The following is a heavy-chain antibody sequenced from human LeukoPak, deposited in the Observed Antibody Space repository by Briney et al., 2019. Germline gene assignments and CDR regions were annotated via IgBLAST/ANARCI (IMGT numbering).Heavy chain of an antibody. CDR2: IIHIFGTA. CDR1: GGTFSSYA. D-gene: IGHD3-10*01. Sequence: SVKVSCKASGGTFSSYAISWVRQAPGQGLEWMGGIIHIFGTANYAQKFQGRVTITTDESTSTAYMELSSLRSEDTAVYYCARDRGYYGSGVFDYWGQGTLVTVSS. CDR3: ARDRGYYGSGVFDY. V-gene: IGHV1-69*05. J-gene: IGHJ4*02.